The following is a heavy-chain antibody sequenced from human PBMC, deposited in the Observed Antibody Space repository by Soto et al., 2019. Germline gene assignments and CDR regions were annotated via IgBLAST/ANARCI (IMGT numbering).Heavy chain of an antibody. Sequence: ASVKVSCKASGGTFSSYTISWVRQAPGQGLEWMGRIIPILGIANYAQKFRGRVTITADKSTSTAYMELSSLRSEDTAVYYCARATGYCTNGVCPESDAFDIWGQGTMVTVSS. CDR3: ARATGYCTNGVCPESDAFDI. CDR2: IIPILGIA. V-gene: IGHV1-69*02. CDR1: GGTFSSYT. D-gene: IGHD2-8*01. J-gene: IGHJ3*02.